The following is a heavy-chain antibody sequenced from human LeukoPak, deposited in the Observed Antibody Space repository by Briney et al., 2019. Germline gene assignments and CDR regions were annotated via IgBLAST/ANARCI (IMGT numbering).Heavy chain of an antibody. J-gene: IGHJ6*03. CDR2: IYTSGST. D-gene: IGHD5-12*01. V-gene: IGHV4-4*07. CDR3: ARNADSRGYSGYATYYYYYYMDV. Sequence: SETLSLTCTVSGGSISSYYWSWIRQPAGKGLEWIGRIYTSGSTNYNPSLKSRVTMSVDTSKNQFSLKLSSVPAADTAVYYCARNADSRGYSGYATYYYYYYMDVWGKGTTVTVSS. CDR1: GGSISSYY.